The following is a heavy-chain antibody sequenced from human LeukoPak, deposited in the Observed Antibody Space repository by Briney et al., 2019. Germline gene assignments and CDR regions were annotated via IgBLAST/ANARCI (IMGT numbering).Heavy chain of an antibody. CDR2: IYHSGST. CDR3: ARGPHPQYYYYYYMDV. V-gene: IGHV4-30-2*01. Sequence: SETLSLTCTVSGGSISSGGYYWSWIRQPPGKGLEWIGYIYHSGSTYYNPSLKSRVTISVDRSKNQFSLKLSSVTAADTAVYYCARGPHPQYYYYYYMDVWGKGTTVTVSS. CDR1: GGSISSGGYY. J-gene: IGHJ6*03.